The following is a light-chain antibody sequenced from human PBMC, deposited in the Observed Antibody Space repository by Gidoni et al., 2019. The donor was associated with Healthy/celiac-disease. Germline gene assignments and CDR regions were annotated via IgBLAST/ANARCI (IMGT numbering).Light chain of an antibody. CDR2: YDD. J-gene: IGLJ3*02. CDR1: SSNIANNA. Sequence: QSVLTHPPSVPEAPSQGVTTSSSGSSSNIANNAVNWYQQLPGKAPKLLIYYDDLLPSGVSDRFSGSKSGTSASLAISGLQSEDEADYYCEAWDDSLNGPVFGGGTKLTVL. V-gene: IGLV1-36*01. CDR3: EAWDDSLNGPV.